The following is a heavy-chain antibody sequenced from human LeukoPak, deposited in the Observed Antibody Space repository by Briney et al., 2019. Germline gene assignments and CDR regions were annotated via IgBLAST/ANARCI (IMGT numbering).Heavy chain of an antibody. Sequence: GGSLRLSCATSGFTFRSYVMSWVRQAPGKGLEWVSSISGSGGTTYYADSVKGRFTISRDNSKNTLYLQMNSLRAEDTAVYYCARDWSHRCFDYWGQGTLVTVSS. CDR2: ISGSGGTT. D-gene: IGHD3-3*01. V-gene: IGHV3-23*01. J-gene: IGHJ4*02. CDR3: ARDWSHRCFDY. CDR1: GFTFRSYV.